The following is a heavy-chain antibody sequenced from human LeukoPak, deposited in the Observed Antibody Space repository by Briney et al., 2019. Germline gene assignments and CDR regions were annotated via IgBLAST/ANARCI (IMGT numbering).Heavy chain of an antibody. Sequence: SETLSLTCTVSGGSISSSSYYWGWIRQPPGKGREWIRSIYYSGSTYYNPSLKSRVTISVDTSKNQFSLKLSSVTAADTAVYYCARHGTYYDFWSGSTKANWFDPWGQGTLVTVSS. CDR3: ARHGTYYDFWSGSTKANWFDP. CDR2: IYYSGST. J-gene: IGHJ5*02. V-gene: IGHV4-39*01. CDR1: GGSISSSSYY. D-gene: IGHD3-3*01.